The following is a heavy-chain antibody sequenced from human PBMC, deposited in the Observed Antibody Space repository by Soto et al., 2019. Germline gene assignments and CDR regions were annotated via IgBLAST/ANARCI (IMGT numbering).Heavy chain of an antibody. Sequence: SETLSLTSTVSGGSFTSGTYSWSWIRQPPGKGLEWIGYVYHTGRTSYNPSLKSRVSISMDTSKNQSSLNLDSVTAADTAVYFCARDFAYFDSWGQGTLVTVSS. CDR2: VYHTGRT. D-gene: IGHD3-3*01. CDR1: GGSFTSGTYS. J-gene: IGHJ4*02. V-gene: IGHV4-61*01. CDR3: ARDFAYFDS.